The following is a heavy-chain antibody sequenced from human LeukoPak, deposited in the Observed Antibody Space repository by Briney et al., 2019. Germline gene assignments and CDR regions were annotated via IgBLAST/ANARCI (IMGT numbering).Heavy chain of an antibody. Sequence: SETLSLTCTVSGGSISSSSHSWGWIRQPPGKGLEWPGGTYYTGRTYYNPSLKSRVTISVDTSKNQFSLKLSSVTAADTAVYYCARDSEPCSSTSCYRTWFDPWGQGTLVTVSS. J-gene: IGHJ5*02. CDR2: TYYTGRT. CDR3: ARDSEPCSSTSCYRTWFDP. CDR1: GGSISSSSHS. V-gene: IGHV4-39*02. D-gene: IGHD2-2*02.